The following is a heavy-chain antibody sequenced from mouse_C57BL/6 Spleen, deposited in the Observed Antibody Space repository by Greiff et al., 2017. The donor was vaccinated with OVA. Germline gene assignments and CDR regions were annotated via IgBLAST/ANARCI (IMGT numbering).Heavy chain of an antibody. CDR3: ARNDGLDY. Sequence: VQLQQSGPGLVKPSQSLSLTCSVTGYSITSGYYWNWIRQFPGNKLEWMGYISYDGSNNYNPSLKNRISITRDTSKNQFFLKLNSVTTEDTATYYCARNDGLDYWGQGTSVTVSS. J-gene: IGHJ4*01. CDR2: ISYDGSN. CDR1: GYSITSGYY. D-gene: IGHD2-3*01. V-gene: IGHV3-6*01.